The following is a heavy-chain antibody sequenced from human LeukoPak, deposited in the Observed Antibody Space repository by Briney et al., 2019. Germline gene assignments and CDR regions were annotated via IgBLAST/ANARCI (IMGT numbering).Heavy chain of an antibody. CDR2: IYYRGST. CDR1: GGSIISSNYH. V-gene: IGHV4-39*01. CDR3: ARHDRRDGYNLPPDFDY. J-gene: IGHJ4*02. D-gene: IGHD5-24*01. Sequence: SETLSLTCTVSGGSIISSNYHWGWIRQPPGKGLEWIGSIYYRGSTYYNPSLKGRVTISVDTSKNHFSLKLSSVTAADTAVYYCARHDRRDGYNLPPDFDYWGQGTLVTVSS.